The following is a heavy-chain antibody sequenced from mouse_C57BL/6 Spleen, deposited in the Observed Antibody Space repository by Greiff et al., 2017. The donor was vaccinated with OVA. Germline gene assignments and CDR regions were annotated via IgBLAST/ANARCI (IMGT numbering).Heavy chain of an antibody. CDR2: IDPANGNT. J-gene: IGHJ4*01. V-gene: IGHV14-3*01. CDR1: GFNIKNTY. Sequence: EVQLQQSVAELVRPGASVKLSCTASGFNIKNTYMHWVKQRPEQGLEWIGRIDPANGNTKYAPKFQGKATITADTSSNTAYLQLSSLTSEDTGIYYCARSRVLRELVYAMEYWGQGTSVTVSS. CDR3: ARSRVLRELVYAMEY. D-gene: IGHD1-1*01.